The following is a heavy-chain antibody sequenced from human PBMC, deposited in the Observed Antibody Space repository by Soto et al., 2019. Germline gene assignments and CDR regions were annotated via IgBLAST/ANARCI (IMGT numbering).Heavy chain of an antibody. V-gene: IGHV3-30*18. J-gene: IGHJ6*02. CDR1: GLTFRTYG. Sequence: PRLSCAASGLTFRTYGMHWVRQAPGKGLEWLAVISNTGINKYYADSVKGRFTISRDNSRDTLFLQMNSLRGEDTAIYYCAKVIRADSTSSNFYYYSGLDVWGQGTTVTVSS. CDR3: AKVIRADSTSSNFYYYSGLDV. D-gene: IGHD6-6*01. CDR2: ISNTGINK.